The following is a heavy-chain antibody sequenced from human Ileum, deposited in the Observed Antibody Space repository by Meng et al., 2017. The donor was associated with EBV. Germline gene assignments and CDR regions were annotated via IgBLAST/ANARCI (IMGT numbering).Heavy chain of an antibody. CDR2: IIPPFDTA. Sequence: QVQRGQSGAEVKKPGSSVKGPCKASEGTFSRYSSSWVRQAPGQGLEWMGGIIPPFDTANYAQKFQGRVTITADKSTGTAYMELSSLRSEDTAIYYCARGGDSSGWYWYFDYWGQGTLVTVSS. J-gene: IGHJ4*02. CDR1: EGTFSRYS. D-gene: IGHD6-19*01. V-gene: IGHV1-69*06. CDR3: ARGGDSSGWYWYFDY.